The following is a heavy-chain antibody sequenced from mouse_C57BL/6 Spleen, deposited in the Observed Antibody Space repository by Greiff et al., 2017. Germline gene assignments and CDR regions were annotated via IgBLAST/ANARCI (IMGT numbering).Heavy chain of an antibody. Sequence: QVQLQQPGTELVKPGASVKLSCKASGYTFTSYWMHWVKQRPGQGLEWIGNINPSNGGTNYNEKFKSKATLTVDKSSSTAYMQLSSLTSEDSAVYYCARGYYYGSSFYWYFDVWGTGTTVTVSS. CDR2: INPSNGGT. J-gene: IGHJ1*03. CDR3: ARGYYYGSSFYWYFDV. V-gene: IGHV1-53*01. CDR1: GYTFTSYW. D-gene: IGHD1-1*01.